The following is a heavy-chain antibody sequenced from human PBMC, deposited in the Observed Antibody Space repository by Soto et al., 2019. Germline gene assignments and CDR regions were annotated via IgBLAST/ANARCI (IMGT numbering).Heavy chain of an antibody. CDR2: ISSSSSYI. V-gene: IGHV3-21*01. CDR3: ARDSVRPYCSSTSCHNNDAFDI. Sequence: KAGGSLRLSCAASGFTFSSYSMNWVRQAPGKGLEWVSSISSSSSYIYYADSVKGRFTISRDNAKNSLYLQMNSLRAEDTAVYYCARDSVRPYCSSTSCHNNDAFDIWGQGTMVTVSS. J-gene: IGHJ3*02. CDR1: GFTFSSYS. D-gene: IGHD2-2*02.